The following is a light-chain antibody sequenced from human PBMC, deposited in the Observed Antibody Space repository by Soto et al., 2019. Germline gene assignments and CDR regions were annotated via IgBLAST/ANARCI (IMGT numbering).Light chain of an antibody. CDR2: GVS. Sequence: QSVLTQPASVSGSPGQSITISCIGTSSDIGGYNYVSWYQQHPGKAPKLIIYGVSKRPSGVSDRFSGSKSGNTASLTISGLQAEDEADYYCDSYTSSSTYVFGTGTKLNVL. V-gene: IGLV2-14*01. CDR3: DSYTSSSTYV. J-gene: IGLJ1*01. CDR1: SSDIGGYNY.